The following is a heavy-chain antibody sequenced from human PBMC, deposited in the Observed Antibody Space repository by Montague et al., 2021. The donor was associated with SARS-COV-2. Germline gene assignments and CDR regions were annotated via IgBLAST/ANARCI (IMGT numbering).Heavy chain of an antibody. J-gene: IGHJ3*02. CDR1: GGSISSGSYY. CDR2: IYTSGGT. D-gene: IGHD3-10*01. V-gene: IGHV4-61*02. Sequence: TLSLTCTVSGGSISSGSYYWSWIRQPAGKGLEWIGRIYTSGGTNYNPSLKSRVTISVDTSKSQFSLKLSSVTAADTAVYYCARDLAPYYGSGSYYNPIDAFDIWGQGAMVTVSS. CDR3: ARDLAPYYGSGSYYNPIDAFDI.